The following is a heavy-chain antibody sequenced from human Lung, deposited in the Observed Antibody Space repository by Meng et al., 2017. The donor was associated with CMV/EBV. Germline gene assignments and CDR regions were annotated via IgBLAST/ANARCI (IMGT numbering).Heavy chain of an antibody. CDR2: IHHSGSA. CDR3: ASFDHIPRRNYFDY. Sequence: QGRRQESGPGLVEPSQTLSLTCTVSGGSMSSGNYYWSWIRQPPGKGLEWIGYIHHSGSAYYNPSLKSRVSISVDTSKNQFSLNLNSMTAADTAVYYCASFDHIPRRNYFDYWGQGTLVTVSS. D-gene: IGHD2-21*01. V-gene: IGHV4-30-4*01. CDR1: GGSMSSGNYY. J-gene: IGHJ4*02.